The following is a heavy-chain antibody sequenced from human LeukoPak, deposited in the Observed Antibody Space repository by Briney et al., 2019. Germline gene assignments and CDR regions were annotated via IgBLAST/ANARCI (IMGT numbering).Heavy chain of an antibody. CDR2: ISSSSSYI. CDR3: ARDPFDFDDSYYMDV. Sequence: GGSLRLSCVASGFTFSSYWMNWVRQAPGKGLEWVSSISSSSSYIYYADSVKGRFTISRDNAKNSLYLQMNSLRAEDTAVYYCARDPFDFDDSYYMDVWGKGTTVTISS. J-gene: IGHJ6*03. V-gene: IGHV3-21*01. CDR1: GFTFSSYW. D-gene: IGHD3-3*01.